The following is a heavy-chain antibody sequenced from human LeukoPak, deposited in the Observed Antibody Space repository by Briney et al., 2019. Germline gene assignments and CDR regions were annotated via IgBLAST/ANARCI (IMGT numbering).Heavy chain of an antibody. J-gene: IGHJ3*02. V-gene: IGHV1-46*01. CDR3: ASESSPTRAGGDWGYDAFDI. Sequence: GASVKVSCKASGYTFTGYYMHWVRQAPGQGLEWMGIINPSGGSTSYAQKFQGRVTMTRDTSTSTVYMELSSLRSEDTAVYYCASESSPTRAGGDWGYDAFDIWGQGTMVTVSS. D-gene: IGHD2-21*02. CDR2: INPSGGST. CDR1: GYTFTGYY.